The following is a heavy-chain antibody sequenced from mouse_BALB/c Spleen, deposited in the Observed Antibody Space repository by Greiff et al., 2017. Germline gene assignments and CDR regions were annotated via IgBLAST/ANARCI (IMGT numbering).Heavy chain of an antibody. J-gene: IGHJ2*01. D-gene: IGHD1-2*01. CDR1: GFTFSSYA. CDR3: ARQTTAGDYYFDY. V-gene: IGHV5-9-3*01. CDR2: ISSGGSYT. Sequence: EVMLVESGGGLVKPGGSLKLSCAASGFTFSSYAMSWVRQTPEKRLEWVATISSGGSYTYYPDSVKGRFTISRDNAKNTLYLQMSSLRSEDTAMYYCARQTTAGDYYFDYWGQGTTLTVSS.